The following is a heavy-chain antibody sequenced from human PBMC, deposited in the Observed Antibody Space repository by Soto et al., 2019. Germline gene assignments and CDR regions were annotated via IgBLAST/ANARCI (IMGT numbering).Heavy chain of an antibody. D-gene: IGHD6-6*01. J-gene: IGHJ4*02. V-gene: IGHV3-23*01. CDR2: ISGSGGST. CDR1: GFTFSSYA. Sequence: GGSLRLSCAASGFTFSSYAMSWVRQAPGKGLEWVSAISGSGGSTYYADSVKGRFTISRDNSKNKLYLQMNSLRAEDTAVYYCAEDRQLFRGGDYWGQGTLVTVSS. CDR3: AEDRQLFRGGDY.